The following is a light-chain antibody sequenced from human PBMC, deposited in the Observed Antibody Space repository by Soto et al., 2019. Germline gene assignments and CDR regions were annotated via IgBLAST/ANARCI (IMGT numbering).Light chain of an antibody. CDR1: QGISSY. V-gene: IGKV1-9*01. Sequence: DIQLTQSPSFLSASVGDRVTITCRASQGISSYLAWYQQKPGKAPKLLIYAASTLQSGVPSRFSGSGSGTEFTLTISSLQPEDFATYYCQQLHSYPHTFGQGTKLQIK. CDR2: AAS. CDR3: QQLHSYPHT. J-gene: IGKJ2*01.